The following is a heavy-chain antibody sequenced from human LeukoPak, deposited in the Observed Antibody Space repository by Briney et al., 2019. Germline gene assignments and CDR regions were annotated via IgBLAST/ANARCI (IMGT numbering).Heavy chain of an antibody. CDR3: AIPGVPAAISYYFDY. CDR1: GFTFSSYG. J-gene: IGHJ4*02. Sequence: GGSLRLSCAASGFTFSSYGMHWVRQAPGKGLEWVAFIRYDGSNKYYADSVKGRFTISRDNYKNTLYLQMNSLRAEDTAVYYCAIPGVPAAISYYFDYWGQGTLVTVSS. V-gene: IGHV3-30*02. CDR2: IRYDGSNK. D-gene: IGHD2-2*02.